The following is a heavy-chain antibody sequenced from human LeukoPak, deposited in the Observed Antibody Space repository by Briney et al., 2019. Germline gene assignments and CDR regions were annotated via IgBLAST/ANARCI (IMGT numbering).Heavy chain of an antibody. J-gene: IGHJ4*02. V-gene: IGHV3-66*02. CDR2: IYSGGTT. CDR3: AEVLGSLDY. CDR1: GFTVSSNH. Sequence: GGSLRLSCAASGFTVSSNHMSWVRQAPGKGLESVSFIYSGGTTYYGDSVKGRFTISRDNSKNTLYLQMNSLRPEDTAVYYCAEVLGSLDYWGQGTLVTVSS. D-gene: IGHD3-10*01.